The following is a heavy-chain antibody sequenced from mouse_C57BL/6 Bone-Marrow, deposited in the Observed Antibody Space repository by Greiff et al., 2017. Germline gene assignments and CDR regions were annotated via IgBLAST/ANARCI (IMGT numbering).Heavy chain of an antibody. CDR2: INPGSGGT. D-gene: IGHD3-1*01. Sequence: QVQLQQSGAELVRPGTSVKVSCKASGYAFTNYLIEWVKQRPGQGLEWIGVINPGSGGTNYNEKFKGKATLTADKSSSTAYMQLSSLTSEDSAVYFCARRAGDWYFDVWGTGTTVTVSS. CDR1: GYAFTNYL. J-gene: IGHJ1*03. CDR3: ARRAGDWYFDV. V-gene: IGHV1-54*01.